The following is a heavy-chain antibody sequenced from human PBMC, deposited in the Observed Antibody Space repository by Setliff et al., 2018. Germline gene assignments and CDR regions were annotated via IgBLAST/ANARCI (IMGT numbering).Heavy chain of an antibody. Sequence: GGSLRLSCAASGFTFSTYWMSWVRQAPGKGLEWVANIKQDGSEKYYVDSVKGRFSISRDNAKNSLYLQMNSLRAEDTAVYYCAKEDTAWGLDYWGQGVLVTVSS. CDR1: GFTFSTYW. CDR3: AKEDTAWGLDY. CDR2: IKQDGSEK. V-gene: IGHV3-7*01. J-gene: IGHJ4*02. D-gene: IGHD7-27*01.